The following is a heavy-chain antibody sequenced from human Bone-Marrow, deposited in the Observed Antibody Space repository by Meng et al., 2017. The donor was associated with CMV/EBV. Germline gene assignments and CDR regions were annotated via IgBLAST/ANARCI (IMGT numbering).Heavy chain of an antibody. CDR3: VGDFYDFWSGYYIPWRRNYYYYGMDV. D-gene: IGHD3-3*01. J-gene: IGHJ6*02. V-gene: IGHV1-18*01. Sequence: ASVKVSCKASGYTFTSYGISWVRQAPGQGLEWMGWISAYNGNTNYAQKLQGRVTMTTDTSTSTAYMGLRSLRSDDTAVYYCVGDFYDFWSGYYIPWRRNYYYYGMDVWGQGTTVTVYS. CDR1: GYTFTSYG. CDR2: ISAYNGNT.